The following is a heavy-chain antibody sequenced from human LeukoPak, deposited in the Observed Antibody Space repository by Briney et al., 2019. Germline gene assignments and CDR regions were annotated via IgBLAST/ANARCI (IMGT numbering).Heavy chain of an antibody. V-gene: IGHV4-38-2*02. CDR3: ARGRGDPVWSGYLYYYYYYMDV. Sequence: PSETLSLTCTVSGYSISSGYYWSWIRQPPGKGLEWIGEINHSGSTNYNPSLKSRVTISVDTSKNQFSLKLSSVTAADTAVYYCARGRGDPVWSGYLYYYYYYMDVWGKGTTVTVSS. CDR2: INHSGST. D-gene: IGHD3-3*01. J-gene: IGHJ6*03. CDR1: GYSISSGYY.